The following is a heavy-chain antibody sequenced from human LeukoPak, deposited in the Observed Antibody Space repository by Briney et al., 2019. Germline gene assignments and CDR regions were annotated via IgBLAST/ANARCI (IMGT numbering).Heavy chain of an antibody. CDR2: INHSGST. CDR3: ARGGYYDSSGYLHFDY. CDR1: AGSINDYY. Sequence: SETLSLTCIVSAGSINDYYWSWIRQPPGKGLEWIGEINHSGSTNYNPSLKSRVTISINTSKNQFSLKLSSVTAADTAVYYCARGGYYDSSGYLHFDYWGQGTLVTVSS. J-gene: IGHJ4*02. D-gene: IGHD3-22*01. V-gene: IGHV4-34*01.